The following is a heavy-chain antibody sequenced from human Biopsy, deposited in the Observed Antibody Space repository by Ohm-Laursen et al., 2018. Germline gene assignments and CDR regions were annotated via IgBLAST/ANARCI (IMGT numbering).Heavy chain of an antibody. CDR3: AGIVLGPTNDAFDI. D-gene: IGHD1-26*01. Sequence: SDTLSLTCPVSGGSISSYYWNWIRQPAGKGLEWIGRIYPGGGTIYNPSLKSRVTMSVDTSKNHFSLNLNSVTAADTAVYYCAGIVLGPTNDAFDIWGQGTMVTVSS. CDR1: GGSISSYY. V-gene: IGHV4-4*07. CDR2: IYPGGGT. J-gene: IGHJ3*02.